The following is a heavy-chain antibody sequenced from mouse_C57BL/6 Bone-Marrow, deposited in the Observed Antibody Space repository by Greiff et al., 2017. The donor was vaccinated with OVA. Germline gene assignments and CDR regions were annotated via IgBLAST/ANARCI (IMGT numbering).Heavy chain of an antibody. CDR1: GYSFTGYY. V-gene: IGHV1-42*01. J-gene: IGHJ1*03. CDR2: INPSTGGT. CDR3: ARTRYYYGSSYWYVDV. Sequence: VQLKESGPELVKPGASVKISCKASGYSFTGYYMNWVKQSPEKSLEWIGEINPSTGGTTYNQKFKAKATLTVDKSSSTAYMQLKSLTSEDSAVYYCARTRYYYGSSYWYVDVWGTGTTVTVSS. D-gene: IGHD1-1*01.